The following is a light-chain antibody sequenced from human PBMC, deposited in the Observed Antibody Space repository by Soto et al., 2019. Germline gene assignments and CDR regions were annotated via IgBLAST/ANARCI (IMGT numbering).Light chain of an antibody. CDR3: QQSYSSPLT. V-gene: IGKV1-12*01. Sequence: DIQMTQSPSSVSGSVGDRVTITCRASQDITWWLAWYQQKPGKAPKLLIYGASSLQSGVPSRFSGSGSGTEFTLTISSLQPDDFATYYCQQSYSSPLTFGGGTKVDIK. CDR2: GAS. CDR1: QDITWW. J-gene: IGKJ4*01.